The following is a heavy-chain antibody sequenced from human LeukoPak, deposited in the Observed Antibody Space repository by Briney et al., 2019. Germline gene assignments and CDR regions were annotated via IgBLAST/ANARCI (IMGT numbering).Heavy chain of an antibody. V-gene: IGHV3-33*01. CDR2: IWYDGSDK. CDR1: GFTFSSHD. CDR3: ARWGTGVLDY. Sequence: GGSLRLSCAASGFTFSSHDMNWVRQAPGKGLEWVAVIWYDGSDKYYTDSVKGRFTISRDNAKNSLYLQMNSLRAEDTAVYYCARWGTGVLDYWGQGTLVTVSS. J-gene: IGHJ4*02. D-gene: IGHD1-1*01.